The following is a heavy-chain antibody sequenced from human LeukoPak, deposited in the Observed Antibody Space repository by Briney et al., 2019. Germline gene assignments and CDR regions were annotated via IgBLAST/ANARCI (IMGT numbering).Heavy chain of an antibody. D-gene: IGHD3-3*01. Sequence: GASVKVSCKASGYTFTSYGISWVRQAPGQGLEWMGGIIPIFGTANYAQKFQGRVTITTDESTSTAYMELSSLRSEDTAVYYCATGIWSGSDAFDIWGQGTMVTVSS. J-gene: IGHJ3*02. CDR3: ATGIWSGSDAFDI. V-gene: IGHV1-69*05. CDR1: GYTFTSYG. CDR2: IIPIFGTA.